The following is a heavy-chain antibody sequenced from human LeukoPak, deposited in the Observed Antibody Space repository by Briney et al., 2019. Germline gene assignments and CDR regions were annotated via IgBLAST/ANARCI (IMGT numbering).Heavy chain of an antibody. CDR3: ARGLGYCTSTTCLLPFDY. Sequence: GGSLRLSCAASGFTLSTYYMTWVRQAPGKGLECVSVIYSGGSTYYSDSVKGRFTVSRDNSKNTLYLQMNSLRAEDTAMYYCARGLGYCTSTTCLLPFDYWGQGTLVTVSS. J-gene: IGHJ4*02. CDR1: GFTLSTYY. D-gene: IGHD2-2*01. V-gene: IGHV3-53*01. CDR2: IYSGGST.